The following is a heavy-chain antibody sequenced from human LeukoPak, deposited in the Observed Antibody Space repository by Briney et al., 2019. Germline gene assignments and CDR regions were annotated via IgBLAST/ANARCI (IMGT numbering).Heavy chain of an antibody. CDR2: IKQDGSEK. CDR1: GFIFSDYW. CDR3: ASQNNFDY. V-gene: IGHV3-7*01. Sequence: PGGSLRLSCAASGFIFSDYWMSWVRQAPGKGLEWVANIKQDGSEKYYVASVKGRFTISRDNAKNSLYLQMNSLRAEDTAVYHCASQNNFDYWGQGTLVTVSS. J-gene: IGHJ4*02.